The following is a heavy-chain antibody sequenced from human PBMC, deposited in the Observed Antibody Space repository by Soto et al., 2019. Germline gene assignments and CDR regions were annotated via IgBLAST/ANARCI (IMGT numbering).Heavy chain of an antibody. CDR1: GFSFSTYS. V-gene: IGHV3-21*01. Sequence: EVQLVESGGGLVMPGGSLRLSCIASGFSFSTYSMNWVRQAPGKGLEWVSSIRRSGDYTYYADSLKGRFTISRDNAKNSLSLQMISLRAEDTAVYYCARSTSLGGIDVWGQGTTVTVSS. D-gene: IGHD1-1*01. CDR3: ARSTSLGGIDV. J-gene: IGHJ6*02. CDR2: IRRSGDYT.